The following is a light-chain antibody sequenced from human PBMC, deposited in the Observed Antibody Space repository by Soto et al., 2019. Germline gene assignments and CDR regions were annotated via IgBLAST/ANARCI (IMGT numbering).Light chain of an antibody. V-gene: IGLV2-23*01. CDR3: CSYAGSSTAVV. CDR2: EGS. CDR1: SSDLGSYNL. J-gene: IGLJ2*01. Sequence: QSALTQPASASGSPGQSITISCTGTSSDLGSYNLVSWYQQHPGKAPKLMIYEGSKRPSGVSNRFSGSKSGNTASLTISGLQAEDEADYYCCSYAGSSTAVVFGGGTKLTVL.